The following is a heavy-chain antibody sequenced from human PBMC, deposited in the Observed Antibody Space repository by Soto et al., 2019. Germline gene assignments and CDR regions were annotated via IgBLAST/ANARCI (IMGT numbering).Heavy chain of an antibody. D-gene: IGHD3-10*01. Sequence: PSETLSLTCTVSGGSISSYYWSWIRQPPGKGLEWIGYIYYSGSTNYNPSLKSRVTISVDTSKNQFSLKLSSVTAADTAVYYCARGRGYGSGAQNPETLDYWGQGTLVTVSS. CDR1: GGSISSYY. CDR2: IYYSGST. CDR3: ARGRGYGSGAQNPETLDY. J-gene: IGHJ4*02. V-gene: IGHV4-59*01.